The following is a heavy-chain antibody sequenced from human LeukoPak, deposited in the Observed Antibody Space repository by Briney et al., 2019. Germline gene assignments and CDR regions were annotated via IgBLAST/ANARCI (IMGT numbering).Heavy chain of an antibody. CDR3: VRHGASGSYYIDY. D-gene: IGHD1-26*01. V-gene: IGHV3-73*01. J-gene: IGHJ4*02. CDR2: IRSKANSYAT. CDR1: GFTFSDSA. Sequence: GGSLTLSCAASGFTFSDSAMHWVRQASGKGLEWVGRIRSKANSYATAYAASVKGRFTISRDDSKNTAYLQMNSLKTEDTAVYYCVRHGASGSYYIDYWGQGTLVTVSS.